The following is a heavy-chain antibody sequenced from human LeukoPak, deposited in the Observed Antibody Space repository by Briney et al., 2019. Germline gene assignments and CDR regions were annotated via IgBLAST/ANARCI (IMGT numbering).Heavy chain of an antibody. CDR1: GGSVSGYY. CDR3: ARIHRYCSGGACYVLDN. V-gene: IGHV4-59*02. D-gene: IGHD2-15*01. J-gene: IGHJ4*02. Sequence: SETLSLTCVVSGGSVSGYYWGWIRQPPGRGLEWIGYVYYSGSTDYNPSFKSRITISVDTSRNQFSLQLSSVTAADTAVYYCARIHRYCSGGACYVLDNWGQGTLVAVSS. CDR2: VYYSGST.